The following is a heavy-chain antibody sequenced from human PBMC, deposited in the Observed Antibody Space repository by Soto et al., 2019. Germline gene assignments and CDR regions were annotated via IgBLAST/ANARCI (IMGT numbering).Heavy chain of an antibody. Sequence: PGGSLRLSCAASGFSFSSYAMSWVRQAPGKGLDWVSAISGSGTKTHYAGSVKGRFTISRDNSKNTLYLQMNSLRAEDTAVYYCAKDHPVIEVVKVFEYWGRGALVTVSS. V-gene: IGHV3-23*01. CDR2: ISGSGTKT. J-gene: IGHJ4*02. CDR3: AKDHPVIEVVKVFEY. D-gene: IGHD3-22*01. CDR1: GFSFSSYA.